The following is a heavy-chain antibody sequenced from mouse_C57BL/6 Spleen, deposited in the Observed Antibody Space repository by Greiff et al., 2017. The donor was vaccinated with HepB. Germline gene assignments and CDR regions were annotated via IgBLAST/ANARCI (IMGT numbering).Heavy chain of an antibody. V-gene: IGHV1-52*01. D-gene: IGHD4-1*02. J-gene: IGHJ4*01. CDR2: IDPSDSGT. CDR1: GYTFTSYW. Sequence: QVQLQQPGAELVRPGSSVKLSCKASGYTFTSYWMHWVKQRPIQGLEWIGNIDPSDSGTHYNQKFKDKATLTVDKSSSTAYMQLSSLTSEDSAVYYCARQLVYAMDYWGQGTSVTVSS. CDR3: ARQLVYAMDY.